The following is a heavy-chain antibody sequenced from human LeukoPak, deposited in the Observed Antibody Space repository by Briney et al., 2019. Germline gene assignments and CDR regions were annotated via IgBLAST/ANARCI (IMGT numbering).Heavy chain of an antibody. Sequence: SETLSLTCTVSGGSMSSYYWSWIRQPPGKGLEWIGYIYYNGKTNYSPSLNSRVTISVDTSRNQFSLKLNSVTAADTAVYYCARGGWSVDYWGQGTLVTVPS. V-gene: IGHV4-59*08. J-gene: IGHJ4*02. CDR3: ARGGWSVDY. D-gene: IGHD6-19*01. CDR1: GGSMSSYY. CDR2: IYYNGKT.